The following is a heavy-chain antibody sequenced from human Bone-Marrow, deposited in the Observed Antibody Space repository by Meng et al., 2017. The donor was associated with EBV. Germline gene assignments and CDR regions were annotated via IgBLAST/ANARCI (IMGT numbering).Heavy chain of an antibody. CDR2: MNPDSGDT. CDR3: ARLDYFDY. V-gene: IGHV1-8*03. Sequence: VLLVQAGAEVKKAVDVVTVSCKASGYPFTRYDINWVRQAPGQGLEWMGWMNPDSGDTGYVQKFQGRVTIIADKSTSTHYMELSSLRSEDTAVYYCARLDYFDYWGQGTLVTVSS. CDR1: GYPFTRYD. J-gene: IGHJ4*02.